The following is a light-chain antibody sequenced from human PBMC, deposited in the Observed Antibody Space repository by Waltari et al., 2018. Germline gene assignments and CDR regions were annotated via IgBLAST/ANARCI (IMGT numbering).Light chain of an antibody. CDR3: QQSYDTPRT. V-gene: IGKV1-39*01. Sequence: QMTQSPSSLSASVGASVPLPCRASQYISTYLNWYQQKPGKGPKLLRFAASTFQSWVPSRFSGSGSGTDVTFTSSSLQREDFATYYCQQSYDTPRTFGQGTKVEVK. J-gene: IGKJ1*01. CDR2: AAS. CDR1: QYISTY.